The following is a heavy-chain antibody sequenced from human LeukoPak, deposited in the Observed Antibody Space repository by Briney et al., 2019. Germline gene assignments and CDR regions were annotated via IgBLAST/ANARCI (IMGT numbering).Heavy chain of an antibody. V-gene: IGHV4-39*01. CDR1: GGSISSSSYY. J-gene: IGHJ4*02. D-gene: IGHD3-22*01. CDR3: ARQGNYYDSSGCSDGAYYFDY. CDR2: IYYSGST. Sequence: SETLSLTCTVSGGSISSSSYYWGWIRQPPGKGLEWIGSIYYSGSTYYNPSLKSRVTISVDTSKNQFSLKLSSVTAADTAVYYCARQGNYYDSSGCSDGAYYFDYWGQGTLVTVSS.